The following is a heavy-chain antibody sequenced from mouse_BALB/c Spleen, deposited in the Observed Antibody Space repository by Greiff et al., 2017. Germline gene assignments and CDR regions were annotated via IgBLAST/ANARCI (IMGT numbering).Heavy chain of an antibody. CDR3: ARDGYDAY. V-gene: IGHV1-82*01. CDR1: GYAFSSSW. J-gene: IGHJ3*01. CDR2: IYPGDGDT. Sequence: QVQLKESGPELVKPGASVKISCKASGYAFSSSWMNWVKQRPGQGLEWIGRIYPGDGDTNYNGKFKGKATLTADKSSSTAYMQLSSLTSVDSAVYFCARDGYDAYWGQGTLVTVSA. D-gene: IGHD2-2*01.